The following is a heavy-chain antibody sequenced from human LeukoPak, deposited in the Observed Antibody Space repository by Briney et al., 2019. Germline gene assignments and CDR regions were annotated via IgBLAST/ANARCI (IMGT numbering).Heavy chain of an antibody. CDR2: INEDGSVK. CDR3: MAESSSPWEGY. Sequence: QTGGSLRLSCADSGFMFSRHWMDWVRQAPGKGLEWVANINEDGSVKNYVDSVRGRFTVSRDNAKNSLYLQMNSLRGEDTAVYYCMAESSSPWEGYWGQGTLVTVSS. V-gene: IGHV3-7*01. CDR1: GFMFSRHW. D-gene: IGHD6-6*01. J-gene: IGHJ4*02.